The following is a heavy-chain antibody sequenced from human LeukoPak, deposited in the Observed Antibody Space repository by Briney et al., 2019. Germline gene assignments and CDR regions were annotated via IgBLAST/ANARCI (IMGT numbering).Heavy chain of an antibody. CDR3: AREVTAASAWDYYYYMDV. D-gene: IGHD2-2*01. CDR2: SYYSGST. J-gene: IGHJ6*03. Sequence: SETLSLTCTVSGVSISSYYWSWIRQPPGKGLEWIGYSYYSGSTNYNPSLKSRVTVSVDTSKNQLSLKLSSVTAADTAVYYCAREVTAASAWDYYYYMDVWGKGTTVTISS. CDR1: GVSISSYY. V-gene: IGHV4-59*01.